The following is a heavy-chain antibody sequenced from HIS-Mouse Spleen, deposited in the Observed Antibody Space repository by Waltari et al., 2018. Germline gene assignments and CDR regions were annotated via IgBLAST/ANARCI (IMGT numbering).Heavy chain of an antibody. V-gene: IGHV4-39*07. CDR3: AREIPYSSSWYDWYFDL. J-gene: IGHJ2*01. CDR1: GGSIRSSSYS. Sequence: QLQLQESGPGLVQPSETLSLTCTVSGGSIRSSSYSWGWIRQPPGKGLEWIGSIYYSGSTYYNPSLKSRVTISVDTSKNQFSLKLSSVTAADTAVYYCAREIPYSSSWYDWYFDLWGRGTLVTVSS. CDR2: IYYSGST. D-gene: IGHD6-13*01.